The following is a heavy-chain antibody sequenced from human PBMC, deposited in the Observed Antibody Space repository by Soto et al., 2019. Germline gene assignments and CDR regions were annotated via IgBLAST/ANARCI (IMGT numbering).Heavy chain of an antibody. V-gene: IGHV1-58*01. CDR3: ARSHDYSNYHLDY. D-gene: IGHD4-4*01. Sequence: SVKVSCKASGFTFTSSAVQWVRQARGQRLEWIGWIVVGSGNTNYAQKFQERVTITRDKSTSTAYMELSSLRSEDTAVYYCARSHDYSNYHLDYWGQGTLVTVSS. CDR2: IVVGSGNT. CDR1: GFTFTSSA. J-gene: IGHJ4*02.